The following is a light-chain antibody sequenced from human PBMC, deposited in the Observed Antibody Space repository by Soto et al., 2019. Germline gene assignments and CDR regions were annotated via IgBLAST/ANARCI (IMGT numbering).Light chain of an antibody. J-gene: IGKJ5*01. CDR3: QQYDNLLIT. CDR2: DAS. CDR1: QSISSW. V-gene: IGKV1-5*01. Sequence: DIQMTQSPSTLSASVGDRVTITCRASQSISSWLAWYQQKPGKAPKLLIYDASSLESGVPSRFSGSGSGTEFTLTISSLQPDDFATYYCQQYDNLLITFGQGTRLEIK.